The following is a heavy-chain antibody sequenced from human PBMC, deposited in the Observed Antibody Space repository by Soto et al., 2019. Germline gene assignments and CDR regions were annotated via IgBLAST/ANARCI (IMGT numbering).Heavy chain of an antibody. CDR1: GGTFSSYW. V-gene: IGHV5-10-1*01. CDR2: IDPSDSYT. D-gene: IGHD6-13*01. J-gene: IGHJ6*02. Sequence: KVSCKASGGTFSSYWISWVRQMPGKGLEWMGRIDPSDSYTNYSPSFQGHVTISADKSISTAYLQWSSLKASDTAMYYCARQAPTIAAAGNGAYYYYGMDVWGQGTTVTVSS. CDR3: ARQAPTIAAAGNGAYYYYGMDV.